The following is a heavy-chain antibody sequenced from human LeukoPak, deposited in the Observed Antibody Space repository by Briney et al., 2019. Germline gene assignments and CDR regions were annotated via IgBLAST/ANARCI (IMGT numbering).Heavy chain of an antibody. V-gene: IGHV1-69*04. CDR3: ARDQEIAWPRTEYFDY. CDR1: EGTFSSYA. CDR2: IIPILGIA. Sequence: SVKVSCKASEGTFSSYAISWVRQAPGQGLEWMGRIIPILGIANYAQKFQGRVTITADKSTSTAYMELSSLRSEDTAVYYCARDQEIAWPRTEYFDYWGQGTLVTVSS. J-gene: IGHJ4*02. D-gene: IGHD5-12*01.